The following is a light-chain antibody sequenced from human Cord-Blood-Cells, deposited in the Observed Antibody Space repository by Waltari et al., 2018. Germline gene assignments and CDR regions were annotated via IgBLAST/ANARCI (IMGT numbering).Light chain of an antibody. Sequence: QSALTQPASVSGSPGQSITISCTGTSSDVAGYNYVSWYQQHPGKAPKLMFYDVSNRPSGVSNRCAGSKSGNTASLTISGLQAEDEADYYCSSYTSSSTLFGTGTKVTVL. CDR1: SSDVAGYNY. V-gene: IGLV2-14*03. J-gene: IGLJ1*01. CDR3: SSYTSSSTL. CDR2: DVS.